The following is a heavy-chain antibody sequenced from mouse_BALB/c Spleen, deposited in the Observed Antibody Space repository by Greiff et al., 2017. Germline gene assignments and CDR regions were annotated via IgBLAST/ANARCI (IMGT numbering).Heavy chain of an antibody. J-gene: IGHJ1*01. CDR2: INPSTGYT. CDR3: ARYYGSSWYFDV. Sequence: QVQLQQSGAELAKPGASVKMSCKASGYTFTSYWMHWVKQRPGQGLEWIGYINPSTGYTEYNQKFKDKATLTADKSSSTAYMQLSSLTSEDSAVYYCARYYGSSWYFDVWGAGTTVTVSS. V-gene: IGHV1-7*01. CDR1: GYTFTSYW. D-gene: IGHD1-1*01.